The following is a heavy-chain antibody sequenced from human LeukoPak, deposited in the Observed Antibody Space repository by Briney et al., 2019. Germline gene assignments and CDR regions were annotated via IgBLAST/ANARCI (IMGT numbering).Heavy chain of an antibody. Sequence: SETLSLTCTVSGDSISSNSDYWGWIRQPPGKGLEWIGSAYYRGSTDYNPSIKSRVTISVDTSKNQLSLRLDSVTAADTAVYYCARDRTKHTVTTHFGLWGQGSLVVVSS. D-gene: IGHD4-17*01. CDR2: AYYRGST. CDR3: ARDRTKHTVTTHFGL. CDR1: GDSISSNSDY. J-gene: IGHJ4*02. V-gene: IGHV4-39*07.